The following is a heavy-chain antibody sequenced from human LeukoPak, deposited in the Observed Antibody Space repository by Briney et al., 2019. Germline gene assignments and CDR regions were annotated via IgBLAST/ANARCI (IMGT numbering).Heavy chain of an antibody. Sequence: GRSLRLSCAASGFTFSSYGMHWVRQAPGKGLEWVAVISYDGSNKYYADSVKGRFTISRDNSKNTLYLQMNSLRAEDTAVYYCAKDNWNYPYYYYGMDVWGQGTTVTVSS. D-gene: IGHD1-7*01. J-gene: IGHJ6*02. V-gene: IGHV3-30*18. CDR1: GFTFSSYG. CDR3: AKDNWNYPYYYYGMDV. CDR2: ISYDGSNK.